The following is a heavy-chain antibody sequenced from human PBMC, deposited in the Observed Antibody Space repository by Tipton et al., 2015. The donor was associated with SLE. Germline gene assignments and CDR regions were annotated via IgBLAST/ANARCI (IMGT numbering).Heavy chain of an antibody. CDR1: GFTFSSYW. CDR2: INSDGSST. CDR3: AREADSGSYFDY. Sequence: SLRLSCAASGFTFSSYWMHWVRQAPGKGLVWVSRINSDGSSTSYADSVKGRFTFSRDNSKNRLYLQMNSLRDEDTAVYYCAREADSGSYFDYWGQGTLVTVSS. V-gene: IGHV3-74*01. D-gene: IGHD1-26*01. J-gene: IGHJ4*02.